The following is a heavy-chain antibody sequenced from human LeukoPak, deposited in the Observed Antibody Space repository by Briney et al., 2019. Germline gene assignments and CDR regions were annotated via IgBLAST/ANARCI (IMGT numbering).Heavy chain of an antibody. Sequence: SETLSLTCTVSGGSISSYYWSWFRKPAGKGLEWIGRIYTSGSTNYNPSLKSRVTTSVDTSKNQFSLKLSSVTAADTAVDYCGRGSSWYGDYWGQGTLVTVSS. V-gene: IGHV4-4*07. D-gene: IGHD6-13*01. CDR2: IYTSGST. CDR3: GRGSSWYGDY. CDR1: GGSISSYY. J-gene: IGHJ4*02.